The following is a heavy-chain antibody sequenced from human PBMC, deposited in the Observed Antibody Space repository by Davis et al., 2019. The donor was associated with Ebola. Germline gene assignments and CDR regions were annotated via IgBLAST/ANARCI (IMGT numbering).Heavy chain of an antibody. D-gene: IGHD4/OR15-4a*01. Sequence: GGSLRLSCAASGFSFSSYGMSWVRQAPGKGLEWVSSISSSSYYIDYVDSVKGRFTISRDNPKNSLYLQMNSLSAEDTALYYCAKDKTMATQYWYFDLWGRGTLVTVSS. CDR1: GFSFSSYG. J-gene: IGHJ2*01. CDR2: ISSSSYYI. V-gene: IGHV3-21*01. CDR3: AKDKTMATQYWYFDL.